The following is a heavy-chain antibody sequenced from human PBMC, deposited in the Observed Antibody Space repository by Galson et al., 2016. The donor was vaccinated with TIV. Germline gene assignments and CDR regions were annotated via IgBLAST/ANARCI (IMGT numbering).Heavy chain of an antibody. D-gene: IGHD1-26*01. CDR3: ARGFRNIVGASPFDY. V-gene: IGHV1-18*01. CDR2: ISAYMGDT. CDR1: GYTFTQYG. J-gene: IGHJ4*02. Sequence: QSGAEVTKPGASVKVSCKASGYTFTQYGYSWVRQAPGQGLEWLGWISAYMGDTNSAQKFQGRVTITRDTSASTAYMELSSLRSEDTAVYYCARGFRNIVGASPFDYWGQGTLVTVSS.